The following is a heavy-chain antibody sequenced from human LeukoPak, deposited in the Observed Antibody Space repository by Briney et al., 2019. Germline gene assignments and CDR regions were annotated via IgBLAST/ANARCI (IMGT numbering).Heavy chain of an antibody. Sequence: SETLSLTCTVSGGSISSTSYYWGWIRQPPGKGLEWIGSIYYSGSTYYNPSLKSRVAISADRSKNQFSLKLTSVTAADTAVYYCARGVSMGLNTYGFCNYWGQGTPVTVFS. CDR1: GGSISSTSYY. J-gene: IGHJ4*02. V-gene: IGHV4-39*07. D-gene: IGHD3-3*01. CDR2: IYYSGST. CDR3: ARGVSMGLNTYGFCNY.